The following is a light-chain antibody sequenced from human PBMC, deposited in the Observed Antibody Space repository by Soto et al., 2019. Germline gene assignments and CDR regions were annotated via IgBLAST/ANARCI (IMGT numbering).Light chain of an antibody. CDR1: QSISTW. V-gene: IGKV1-5*01. Sequence: DIQMTQSPSTLSATVGDRVTITYRASQSISTWLAWYQQKPGKAPKLLIYDASSLEVGVPSRFSGSGSRTEFTLTISSLQPDDYGTYYCQQYYDFRTFGQGTKV. J-gene: IGKJ1*01. CDR2: DAS. CDR3: QQYYDFRT.